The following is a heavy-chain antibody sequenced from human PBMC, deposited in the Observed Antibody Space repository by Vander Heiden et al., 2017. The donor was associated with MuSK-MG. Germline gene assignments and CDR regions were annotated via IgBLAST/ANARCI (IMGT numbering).Heavy chain of an antibody. Sequence: EVQLVESGGGLVQPGGSLRLSCAASGFAFSTYWMDWVRQAPGKGLEWVANINGDGSYKGYANSVRGRFTISRDDAKNSLFLQMNSLRAEDTAVYYCARNRGYQSFDHWGQGTLVTVSS. D-gene: IGHD5-12*01. V-gene: IGHV3-7*01. J-gene: IGHJ4*02. CDR3: ARNRGYQSFDH. CDR1: GFAFSTYW. CDR2: INGDGSYK.